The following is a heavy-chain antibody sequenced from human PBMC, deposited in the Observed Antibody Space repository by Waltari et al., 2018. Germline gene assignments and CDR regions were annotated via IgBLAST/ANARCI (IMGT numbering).Heavy chain of an antibody. CDR2: ISPIFGTA. CDR1: GGTFSSYA. V-gene: IGHV1-69*08. J-gene: IGHJ5*02. CDR3: ASTAGSPLFPFDP. Sequence: QVQLVQSGAEVKKPGSSVKVSCKASGGTFSSYAISWVRQAPGQGLEWMGRISPIFGTANYAQKFQGRVTSTADKSTSTAYMELSSLRSEDTAVYYCASTAGSPLFPFDPWGQGTLVTVSS. D-gene: IGHD3-10*01.